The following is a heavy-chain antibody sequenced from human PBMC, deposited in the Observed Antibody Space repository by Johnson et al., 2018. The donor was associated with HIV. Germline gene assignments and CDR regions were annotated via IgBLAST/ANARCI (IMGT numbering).Heavy chain of an antibody. CDR3: GRDRTKVERVPRMWSDDHESTVYQKYDAFEI. CDR2: ISSSGSTI. J-gene: IGHJ3*02. CDR1: GFTFSDYY. D-gene: IGHD5-12*01. V-gene: IGHV3-11*04. Sequence: QVQLVESGGGLVKPGGSLRLSCAASGFTFSDYYMSWIRQAPGKGLEWISYISSSGSTIYYADSVKGRFTISRDNSKNSLYLQMNSLRAEDTAVYYCGRDRTKVERVPRMWSDDHESTVYQKYDAFEIWGQGTMVTVSS.